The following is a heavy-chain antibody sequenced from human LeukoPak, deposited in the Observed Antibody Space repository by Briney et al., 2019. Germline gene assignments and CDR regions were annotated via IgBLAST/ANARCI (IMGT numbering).Heavy chain of an antibody. CDR2: IIPILGIA. CDR3: ARVREGIAVAGYYFDY. J-gene: IGHJ4*02. CDR1: GGTFSSYA. Sequence: SVKVSCKASGGTFSSYAISWVRQAPGQGLEWMGRIIPILGIANYAQKFQGRVTITADKSTSTAYMELSSLRSEDTAVYYCARVREGIAVAGYYFDYWGQGTLVTVSS. D-gene: IGHD6-19*01. V-gene: IGHV1-69*04.